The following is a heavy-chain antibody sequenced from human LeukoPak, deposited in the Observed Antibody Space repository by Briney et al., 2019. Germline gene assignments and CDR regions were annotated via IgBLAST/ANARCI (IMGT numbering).Heavy chain of an antibody. CDR1: GFTFSSYA. D-gene: IGHD5-18*01. Sequence: QPGRSLRLSCAASGFTFSSYAMHWVRQAPGKGLEWVAVISYDGSNKYYADSVKGRFTISRDNSKNTLYLQMNSLRAEDTAVYYCAKAGESGYSYGYGYWGQGTLVTVSS. CDR2: ISYDGSNK. CDR3: AKAGESGYSYGYGY. V-gene: IGHV3-30*04. J-gene: IGHJ4*02.